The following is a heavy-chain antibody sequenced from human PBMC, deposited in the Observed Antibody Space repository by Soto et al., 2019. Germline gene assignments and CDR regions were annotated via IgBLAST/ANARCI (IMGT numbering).Heavy chain of an antibody. Sequence: QVQLVQSGAEVKKPGSSVKVSCKASGGTFSSYTISWVRQAPGQGLEWMGRIIPILGIANYAQKFQGRVTITADKSTSTADMELSSLRSEDTAVYYCARGENIVVVPAAKFSFDIWGQGTMVTVSS. V-gene: IGHV1-69*02. CDR3: ARGENIVVVPAAKFSFDI. J-gene: IGHJ3*02. D-gene: IGHD2-2*01. CDR2: IIPILGIA. CDR1: GGTFSSYT.